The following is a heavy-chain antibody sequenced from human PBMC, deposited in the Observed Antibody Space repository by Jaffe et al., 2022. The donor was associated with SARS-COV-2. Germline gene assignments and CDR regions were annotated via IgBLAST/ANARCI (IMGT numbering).Heavy chain of an antibody. CDR2: VGTTNNYI. D-gene: IGHD3-3*01. CDR1: GFTFSTYG. CDR3: ARGATYYDVWSGYFGWFDP. Sequence: EVQLVESGGGLVKPGGSLRLSCAASGFTFSTYGMNWVRQAPGKGLEWVSSVGTTNNYIYYADSVKGRFTISRDNAKGSLYLQMNSLRVEDTAVYYCARGATYYDVWSGYFGWFDPWGQGTLVTVSS. V-gene: IGHV3-21*01. J-gene: IGHJ5*02.